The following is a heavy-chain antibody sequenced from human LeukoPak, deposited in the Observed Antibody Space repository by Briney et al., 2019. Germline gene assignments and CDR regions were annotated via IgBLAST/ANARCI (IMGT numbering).Heavy chain of an antibody. CDR1: GFTFSSYA. V-gene: IGHV3-30*12. CDR3: ARENSGSYYQFDC. J-gene: IGHJ4*02. Sequence: GGSLRLSCAVSGFTFSSYAMHWVRQAPGKGLEWVAVISYDGSNKYYADSVKGRFTISRDNAKNSLYLQMNSLRPEDTAVYYCARENSGSYYQFDCWGQGTLVTVSS. D-gene: IGHD1-26*01. CDR2: ISYDGSNK.